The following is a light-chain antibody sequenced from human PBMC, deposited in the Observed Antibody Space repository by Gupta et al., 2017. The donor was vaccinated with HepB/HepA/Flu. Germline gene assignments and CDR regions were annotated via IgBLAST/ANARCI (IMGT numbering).Light chain of an antibody. CDR2: QAS. CDR3: QQYKSSPT. J-gene: IGKJ1*01. Sequence: DIQMTHSPPTLSASVGDRVTITCRASQNVDDRLAWYQQRPEKALNLLIYQASNLESGVPSRFSGSGSGTDFALTSSSLQADVFAAYYCQQYKSSPTFGLGTKVEIK. CDR1: QNVDDR. V-gene: IGKV1-5*03.